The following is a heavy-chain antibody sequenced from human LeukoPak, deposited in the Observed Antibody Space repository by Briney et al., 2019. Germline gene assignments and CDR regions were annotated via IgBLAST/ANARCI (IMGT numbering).Heavy chain of an antibody. CDR2: ISYDGSNK. V-gene: IGHV3-30*03. CDR3: ARDLGAAGPFYYGMDV. D-gene: IGHD6-13*01. Sequence: GGSLRLSCAASGFTFSSYGMHWVRQAPGKGLEWVAVISYDGSNKYYADSVKGRFTISRDNSKNTLYLQMNSLRAEDTAVYYCARDLGAAGPFYYGMDVWGQGTTVTVSS. CDR1: GFTFSSYG. J-gene: IGHJ6*02.